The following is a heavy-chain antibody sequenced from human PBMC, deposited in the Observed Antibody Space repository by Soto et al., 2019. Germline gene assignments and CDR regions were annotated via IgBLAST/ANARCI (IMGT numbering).Heavy chain of an antibody. CDR3: ATLRGSGSYQFYYAIDV. D-gene: IGHD1-26*01. J-gene: IGHJ6*02. V-gene: IGHV3-23*01. Sequence: EVQLLESGGDLVQPGGSLRLSCAASGFTFSSYAMSWVRQAPGKGLEWVSAISGRDGSTYYADFVKGRFTISRDNSKNTLYLQMNTVRDEDTAVYYCATLRGSGSYQFYYAIDVWGQGTTVTVSS. CDR1: GFTFSSYA. CDR2: ISGRDGST.